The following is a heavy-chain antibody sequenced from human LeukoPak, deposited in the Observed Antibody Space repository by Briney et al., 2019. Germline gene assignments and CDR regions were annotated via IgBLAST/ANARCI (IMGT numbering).Heavy chain of an antibody. D-gene: IGHD4-17*01. Sequence: GGSLRLSCAASGFTLNTYRMHWVRQGPGKGLVWVSRIKSDGGSTTYADSVKGRFTISRDNAKNTLSLQMNSLGVEDTAVYYCAREMSNDYGFDYWGQGTLVTVSS. CDR3: AREMSNDYGFDY. V-gene: IGHV3-74*01. J-gene: IGHJ4*02. CDR1: GFTLNTYR. CDR2: IKSDGGST.